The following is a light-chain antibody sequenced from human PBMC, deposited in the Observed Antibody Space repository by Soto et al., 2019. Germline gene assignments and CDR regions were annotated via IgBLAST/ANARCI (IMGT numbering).Light chain of an antibody. V-gene: IGKV1-5*03. Sequence: IRMTQSPSTQSASIGDRVTITCRASQSIGNWLAWYQQKPGRAPKFLMFEASSLESGVSSRFSGSGSGTEFTLTISGLQPDDFATYYCQQYKSYPSTFGQGTKVEIK. CDR2: EAS. J-gene: IGKJ1*01. CDR1: QSIGNW. CDR3: QQYKSYPST.